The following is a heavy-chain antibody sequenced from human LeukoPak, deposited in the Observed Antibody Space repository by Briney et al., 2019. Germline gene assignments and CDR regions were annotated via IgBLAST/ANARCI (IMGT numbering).Heavy chain of an antibody. Sequence: SSETLSLTCAVYGGSFSGYYWSWIRQPPGKGLEWIGEINHSGSTNYNPSLRSRVTISVDTSKNQFSLKLSSVTAADTAVYYCARASGDRNLDYWGQGTLVTVSS. V-gene: IGHV4-34*01. CDR2: INHSGST. CDR3: ARASGDRNLDY. D-gene: IGHD1-26*01. J-gene: IGHJ4*02. CDR1: GGSFSGYY.